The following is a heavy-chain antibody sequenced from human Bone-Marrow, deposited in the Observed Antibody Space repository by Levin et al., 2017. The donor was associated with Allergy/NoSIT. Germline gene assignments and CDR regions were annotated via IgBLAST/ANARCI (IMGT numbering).Heavy chain of an antibody. D-gene: IGHD6-19*01. Sequence: LSLTCAASGFTFSDYYMSWIRQAPGKGLEWVSYISSSGSTIYYADSVKGRFTISRDNAKNSLYLQMNSLRAEDTAVYYCARAQAVAGTPIYGMDVWGQGTTVTVSS. V-gene: IGHV3-11*01. CDR3: ARAQAVAGTPIYGMDV. CDR2: ISSSGSTI. J-gene: IGHJ6*02. CDR1: GFTFSDYY.